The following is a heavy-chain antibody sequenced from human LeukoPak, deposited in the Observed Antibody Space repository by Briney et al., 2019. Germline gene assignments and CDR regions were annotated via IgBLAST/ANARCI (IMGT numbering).Heavy chain of an antibody. D-gene: IGHD3-3*01. J-gene: IGHJ4*02. CDR1: GDSISRHIYH. CDR3: ARDGPNYDLDY. CDR2: IHNSGTT. Sequence: SETLSLTCSVSGDSISRHIYHWTWIRQSPGEGLEWIGNIHNSGTTYYKPSLKSRVTISVDTSKNHFSLKLSSVTAADTAVYYCARDGPNYDLDYWGQGTLVTVCS. V-gene: IGHV4-39*02.